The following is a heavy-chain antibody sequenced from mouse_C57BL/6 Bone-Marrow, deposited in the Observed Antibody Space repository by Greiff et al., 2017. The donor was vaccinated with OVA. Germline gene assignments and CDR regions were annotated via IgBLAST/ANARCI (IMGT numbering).Heavy chain of an antibody. V-gene: IGHV1-22*01. J-gene: IGHJ2*01. CDR3: ARGGVYDGYYGDY. D-gene: IGHD2-3*01. Sequence: VQLQQSGPELVKPGASVKMSCKASGYTFTDYNMHWVKQSHGKSLEWIGYINPNNGGTSYNQKFKGKATLTVNKSSSTAYMELRSLTSEDSAVYYCARGGVYDGYYGDYWGQGTTLTVSS. CDR2: INPNNGGT. CDR1: GYTFTDYN.